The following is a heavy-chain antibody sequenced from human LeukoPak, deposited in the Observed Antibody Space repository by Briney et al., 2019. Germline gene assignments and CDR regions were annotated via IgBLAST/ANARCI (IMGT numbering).Heavy chain of an antibody. Sequence: SETLSLTCTVSGGSINSYFWSWIRQPPGKGLEWIGYIYYSGSTNYNPSLKSRVTISVDTSKNQFSLRLTSVTAADTAAYYCARDSSSWSGWFDPWGQGTLVTVSS. CDR1: GGSINSYF. J-gene: IGHJ5*02. D-gene: IGHD6-13*01. CDR2: IYYSGST. V-gene: IGHV4-59*01. CDR3: ARDSSSWSGWFDP.